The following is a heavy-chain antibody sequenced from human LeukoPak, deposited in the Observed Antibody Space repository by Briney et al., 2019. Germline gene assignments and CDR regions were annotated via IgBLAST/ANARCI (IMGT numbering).Heavy chain of an antibody. D-gene: IGHD3-22*01. J-gene: IGHJ4*02. Sequence: PGRSLRLSCAASGFTFSSYVMHWVRQAPGKGLEWVAIISYDGSNEYYADSVKGRFTISRDNAKNSLYLQMNSLRAEDTAVYYCARDNGYYDSSGYYKFDYWGQETLVTVSS. CDR1: GFTFSSYV. CDR3: ARDNGYYDSSGYYKFDY. V-gene: IGHV3-30*04. CDR2: ISYDGSNE.